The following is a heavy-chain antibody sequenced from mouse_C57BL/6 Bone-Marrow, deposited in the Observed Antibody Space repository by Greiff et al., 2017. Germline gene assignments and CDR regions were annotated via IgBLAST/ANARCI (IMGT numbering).Heavy chain of an antibody. CDR3: AIITTVPSDY. J-gene: IGHJ2*01. D-gene: IGHD1-1*01. Sequence: QVQLKQPGAELVMPGASVKLSCKASGYTFTSYWMHWVKQRPGQGLEWIGEIDPSDSYTNYNQKFKGKSTLTVDKSSSTAYMQLSSLTSEDSAVYYCAIITTVPSDYWGQGTTLTVSS. CDR1: GYTFTSYW. V-gene: IGHV1-69*01. CDR2: IDPSDSYT.